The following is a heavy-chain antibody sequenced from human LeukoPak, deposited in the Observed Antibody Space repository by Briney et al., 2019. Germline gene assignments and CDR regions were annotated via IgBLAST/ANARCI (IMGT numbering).Heavy chain of an antibody. J-gene: IGHJ4*02. CDR1: GGTFNNYA. D-gene: IGHD4-17*01. Sequence: GASVKVSCKASGGTFNNYAVNWVRQAPGQGLEWMGGIIPIFGTANYAQKFQGRVTITADESTSTAYMELSSLRSEDTAVYYCARGGTVDYGDYGFFDYWGQGTLVTVSS. CDR2: IIPIFGTA. CDR3: ARGGTVDYGDYGFFDY. V-gene: IGHV1-69*13.